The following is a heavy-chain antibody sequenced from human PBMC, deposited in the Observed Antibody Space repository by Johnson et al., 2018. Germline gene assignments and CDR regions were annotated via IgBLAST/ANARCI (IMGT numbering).Heavy chain of an antibody. CDR3: AKDPIFGGVYYYYGMDV. D-gene: IGHD3-3*01. CDR1: GFTFSNAW. CDR2: IKSKTDGGTT. V-gene: IGHV3-15*07. Sequence: VQLVQSGGGLVKPGGSLRLSCAASGFTFSNAWMNWVRQAPGKGLEWVGRIKSKTDGGTTDYAAPVKGRFTISRDDSKNTLYLQMKSLKTEDTAVYYCAKDPIFGGVYYYYGMDVWGQGTTVTVSS. J-gene: IGHJ6*02.